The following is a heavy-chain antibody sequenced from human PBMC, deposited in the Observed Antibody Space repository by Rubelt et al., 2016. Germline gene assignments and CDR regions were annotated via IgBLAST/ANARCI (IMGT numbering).Heavy chain of an antibody. V-gene: IGHV3-74*01. CDR2: INSDGSIT. J-gene: IGHJ4*02. Sequence: ELQLVESGGGLVQPGGSLRLSCAASGFTFSSYWMHWVRQAPGEGLVWVSRINSDGSITSYADSVKGRFTTSRDNGKHTLYLQMNSLRAEDTAVYYCVSSSLDYWGQGTLVTVSS. D-gene: IGHD6-13*01. CDR3: VSSSLDY. CDR1: GFTFSSYW.